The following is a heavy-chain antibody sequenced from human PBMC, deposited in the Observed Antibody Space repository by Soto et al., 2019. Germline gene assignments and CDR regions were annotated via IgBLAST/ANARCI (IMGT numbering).Heavy chain of an antibody. CDR1: GFTFSSYA. V-gene: IGHV3-23*01. J-gene: IGHJ4*02. D-gene: IGHD2-2*01. Sequence: EVQLLESGGGLVQPGGPLGLPCAASGFTFSSYALSWVRQAPGKGLEWVSAISGSGGSTYYADTVTGRFTTSRDNSKNTLYLQMNSLRAEDTAVYYCSKGGHCSSTSCYFPNWGQGTLVTVSS. CDR2: ISGSGGST. CDR3: SKGGHCSSTSCYFPN.